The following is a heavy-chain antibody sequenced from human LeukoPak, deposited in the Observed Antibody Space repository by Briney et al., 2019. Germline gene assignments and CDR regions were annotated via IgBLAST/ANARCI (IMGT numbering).Heavy chain of an antibody. CDR3: RSGGAAPGSFDN. CDR1: GFPFSDYW. D-gene: IGHD4-23*01. J-gene: IGHJ4*02. V-gene: IGHV3-7*01. Sequence: GGSLRLSCAASGFPFSDYWMSWMRQAPGKGLEWVANIKYDGNEEYYVDSVKGRFTISRDNAKNSLYLQLNSLRVEDMAVYYCRSGGAAPGSFDNWGQGTLVTVSP. CDR2: IKYDGNEE.